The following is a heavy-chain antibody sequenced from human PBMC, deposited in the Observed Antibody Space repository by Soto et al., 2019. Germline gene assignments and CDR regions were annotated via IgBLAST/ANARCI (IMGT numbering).Heavy chain of an antibody. D-gene: IGHD3-3*01. CDR3: AKTLDPLWTYFDL. Sequence: HPGGSLRLSCAASGFTFSNYAMSWVRQAPGKGLEWVSTISGSGGSTHYTDSVKGRFTISRDNSKSTLFLQMNSLRAGDTAVYYCAKTLDPLWTYFDLWGRGTLVTVSS. V-gene: IGHV3-23*01. CDR1: GFTFSNYA. CDR2: ISGSGGST. J-gene: IGHJ2*01.